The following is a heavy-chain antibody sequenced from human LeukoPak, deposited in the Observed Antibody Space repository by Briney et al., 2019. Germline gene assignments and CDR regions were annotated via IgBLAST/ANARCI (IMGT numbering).Heavy chain of an antibody. V-gene: IGHV3-23*01. CDR3: VKEAPLSFDSLTGYGPSHPDC. CDR1: GFTFSTSD. D-gene: IGHD3-9*01. Sequence: GGSLRLSCEGSGFTFSTSDMNWVRQAPGKGLEWISGVGGSVDSTYYADSVVGRFTIYRDTSKNTLYLEMNSLRVDDTAKYYCVKEAPLSFDSLTGYGPSHPDCWGQGTLVTVSS. CDR2: VGGSVDST. J-gene: IGHJ4*02.